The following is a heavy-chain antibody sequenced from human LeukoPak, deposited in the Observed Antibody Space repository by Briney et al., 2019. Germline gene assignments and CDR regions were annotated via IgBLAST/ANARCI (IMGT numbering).Heavy chain of an antibody. CDR2: IYYSGST. V-gene: IGHV4-59*01. J-gene: IGHJ3*02. CDR3: ARGWNYYGSGSYYNQLDAFDI. Sequence: PSETLSLTCTVSGGSISSYYWSWIRQPPGKGLEWIGYIYYSGSTNYNPSLKSRVTISVDTSKNQFSLKLSSVTAADTAVYYCARGWNYYGSGSYYNQLDAFDIWGQGTMVTVSS. CDR1: GGSISSYY. D-gene: IGHD3-10*01.